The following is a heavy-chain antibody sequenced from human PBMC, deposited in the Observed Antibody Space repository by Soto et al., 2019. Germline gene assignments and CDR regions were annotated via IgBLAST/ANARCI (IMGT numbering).Heavy chain of an antibody. CDR1: GGSISSGDYY. CDR2: IYYSGST. Sequence: QVQLQESGPGLVKPSQTLSLTCTVSGGSISSGDYYWSWIRQPPGKGLEWIGYIYYSGSTYYNPSLRGRVTMSVDTSKNQFSLNLSSVTAADTAVYYCARDRGSSWMYKWFDPWGQGTQVTVSS. V-gene: IGHV4-30-4*01. D-gene: IGHD6-13*01. CDR3: ARDRGSSWMYKWFDP. J-gene: IGHJ5*02.